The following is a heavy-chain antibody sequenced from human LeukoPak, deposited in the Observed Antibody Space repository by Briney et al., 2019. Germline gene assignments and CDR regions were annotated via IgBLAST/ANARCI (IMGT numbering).Heavy chain of an antibody. D-gene: IGHD6-19*01. V-gene: IGHV3-53*01. Sequence: GGSLRLSCAASGLTVSSNYMSWVRQAPGKGLEWVSVIYSGGSTYYADSVKGRFTISRDNSKNTLYLQMNSLRAEDTAVYYCARGEAVATYYYYGMDVWGKGTTVTVSS. CDR1: GLTVSSNY. CDR3: ARGEAVATYYYYGMDV. CDR2: IYSGGST. J-gene: IGHJ6*04.